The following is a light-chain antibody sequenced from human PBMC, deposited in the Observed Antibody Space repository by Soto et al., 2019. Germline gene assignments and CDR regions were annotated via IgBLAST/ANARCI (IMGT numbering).Light chain of an antibody. CDR3: QQAYSFPLT. Sequence: DIQMTQSPSSVSASVGDRVTITCRASQGLGVWLGWYQQKPGKAPQLLISGASGLQTGVPSRFSGSGSGTDFTLTISSRHPEVFATYYCQQAYSFPLTFGGGTKVDIK. CDR1: QGLGVW. V-gene: IGKV1-12*01. J-gene: IGKJ4*01. CDR2: GAS.